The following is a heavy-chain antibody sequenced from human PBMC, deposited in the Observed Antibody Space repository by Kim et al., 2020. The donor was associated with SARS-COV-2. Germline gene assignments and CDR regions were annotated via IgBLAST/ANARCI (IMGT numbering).Heavy chain of an antibody. D-gene: IGHD3-16*01. CDR1: GFTFSTYG. CDR3: ARDGCILAHVYN. V-gene: IGHV3-74*01. J-gene: IGHJ1*01. Sequence: GGSLRLSCAASGFTFSTYGMDCVRQARVEVLEWVSHIHSNVSRTYYADSLKGRFAISRDKTKNTLYLHMNSLRAEDTAVDDCARDGCILAHVYNWGQCT. CDR2: IHSNVSRT.